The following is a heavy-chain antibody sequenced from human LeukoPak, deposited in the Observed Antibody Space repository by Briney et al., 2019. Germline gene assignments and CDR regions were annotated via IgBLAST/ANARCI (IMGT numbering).Heavy chain of an antibody. J-gene: IGHJ5*02. CDR3: AYYYDSSGYYFNWFDP. Sequence: SETLSLTCTVSGGSISSSSYYWGWIRQPPGKGLERIGSIYYSGSTYYNPSLKSRVTISVDTSKNQFSLKLSSVTAADTAVYYCAYYYDSSGYYFNWFDPWGQGTLVTVSS. CDR2: IYYSGST. CDR1: GGSISSSSYY. D-gene: IGHD3-22*01. V-gene: IGHV4-39*01.